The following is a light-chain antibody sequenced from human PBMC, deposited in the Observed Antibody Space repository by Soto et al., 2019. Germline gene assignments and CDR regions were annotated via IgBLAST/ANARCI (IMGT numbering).Light chain of an antibody. CDR3: SSYAGSNNLVV. CDR2: EVS. V-gene: IGLV2-8*01. CDR1: SSAVGGYNY. Sequence: QSALTQPPSASGSPGQSVPISCTGPSSAVGGYNYVSWYQQHPGKAPKLMISEVSKRPSGVPDRFSGSKSGNTASLTVSGLQAEDEADYDCSSYAGSNNLVVFGGGTKLTVL. J-gene: IGLJ2*01.